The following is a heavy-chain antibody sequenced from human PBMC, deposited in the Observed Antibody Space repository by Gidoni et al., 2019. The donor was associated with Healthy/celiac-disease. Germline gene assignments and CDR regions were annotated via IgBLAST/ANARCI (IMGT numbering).Heavy chain of an antibody. CDR3: ARDPTPVGDFWSGLYGMDV. Sequence: QVQLQESGPGLVKPSETLSLTCTVSGGSISSYYWSWIRQPPGKGLEWIGYIYYSGSTNYNPSLKSRVTISVDTSKNQFSLKLSSVTAADTAVYYCARDPTPVGDFWSGLYGMDVWGQGTTVTVSS. D-gene: IGHD3-3*01. V-gene: IGHV4-59*01. J-gene: IGHJ6*02. CDR2: IYYSGST. CDR1: GGSISSYY.